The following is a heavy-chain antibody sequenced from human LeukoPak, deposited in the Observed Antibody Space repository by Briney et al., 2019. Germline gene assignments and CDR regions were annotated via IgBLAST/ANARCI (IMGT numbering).Heavy chain of an antibody. CDR3: AKEVYLYLDY. Sequence: GGSLRLSCAASGFTFSSYWMSWVRQAPGKGLEWVANIKQDGSEKYYVDSVKGRFTISRDNSKNTLYLQMNSLRAEDTAVYYCAKEVYLYLDYWGQGTLVTVSS. V-gene: IGHV3-7*03. CDR2: IKQDGSEK. D-gene: IGHD1-14*01. CDR1: GFTFSSYW. J-gene: IGHJ4*02.